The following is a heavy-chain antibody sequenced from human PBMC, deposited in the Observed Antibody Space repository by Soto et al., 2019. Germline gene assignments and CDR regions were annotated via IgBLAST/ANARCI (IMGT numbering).Heavy chain of an antibody. CDR3: AKDPNKLGIYYYCMDV. D-gene: IGHD7-27*01. Sequence: GGSLRLSCAASGFTFSSYAMSWVRQAPGKGLEWVSAISGSGGSTYYADSVKGRFTISRDNSKNTLYLQMNSLRAEDTAVYYCAKDPNKLGIYYYCMDVWGQGTTVTVSS. V-gene: IGHV3-23*01. CDR1: GFTFSSYA. J-gene: IGHJ6*02. CDR2: ISGSGGST.